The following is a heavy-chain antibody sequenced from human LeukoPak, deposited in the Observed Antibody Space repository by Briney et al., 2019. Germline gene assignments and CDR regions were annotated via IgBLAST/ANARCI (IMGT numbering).Heavy chain of an antibody. CDR3: ASLDGDSVFSY. CDR1: GYTFTGYY. CDR2: INPNSGGT. J-gene: IGHJ4*02. Sequence: WGSVKVSCKASGYTFTGYYMHWVRQAPGQGLEWMGWINPNSGGTNYAQKFQGRVTMTRDTSISTAYMELSSLRSEDTAVYYCASLDGDSVFSYWGQGTLVTVSS. V-gene: IGHV1-2*02. D-gene: IGHD3-10*01.